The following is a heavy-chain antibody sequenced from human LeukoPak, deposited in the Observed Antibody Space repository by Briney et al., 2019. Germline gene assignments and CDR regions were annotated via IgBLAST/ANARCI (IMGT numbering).Heavy chain of an antibody. Sequence: PGGSLRLSCAASGFTFSSYGMHWVRQAPGKGLEWVAVISNDGSNRYYADSVKGRFTISRDNSKNTLYLQMNSLRAEDTAVYYCAKDHYGSGSYYNHFDYWGQGTLVTVSS. D-gene: IGHD3-10*01. CDR3: AKDHYGSGSYYNHFDY. CDR1: GFTFSSYG. V-gene: IGHV3-30*18. J-gene: IGHJ4*02. CDR2: ISNDGSNR.